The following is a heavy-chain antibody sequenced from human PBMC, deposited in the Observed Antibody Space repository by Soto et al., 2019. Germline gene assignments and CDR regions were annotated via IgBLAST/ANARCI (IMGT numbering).Heavy chain of an antibody. Sequence: GGSLRLSCAASRFTFSNYWMHWVRQAPGKGLVWVSRINSDGSSTNYADSVKGRFTISRDSAKNTLYLQMNSLRAEDTAVYYCARHRDAHMDVWGQGTTVAVSS. CDR2: INSDGSST. V-gene: IGHV3-74*01. CDR3: ARHRDAHMDV. CDR1: RFTFSNYW. J-gene: IGHJ6*02.